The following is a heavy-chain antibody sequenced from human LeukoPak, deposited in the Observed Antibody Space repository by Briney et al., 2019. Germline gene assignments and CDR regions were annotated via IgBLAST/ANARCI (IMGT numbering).Heavy chain of an antibody. D-gene: IGHD3-3*01. CDR2: INPSGGST. CDR3: ARVSPNYDFWSGYYEG. CDR1: GYTFTSYY. V-gene: IGHV1-46*01. J-gene: IGHJ4*02. Sequence: GASVKVSCKASGYTFTSYYMHWVRQAPGQGLEWMGIINPSGGSTSYAQKLQGRVTMTTDTSTSTAYMELRSLRSDDTAVYYCARVSPNYDFWSGYYEGWGQGTLVTVSS.